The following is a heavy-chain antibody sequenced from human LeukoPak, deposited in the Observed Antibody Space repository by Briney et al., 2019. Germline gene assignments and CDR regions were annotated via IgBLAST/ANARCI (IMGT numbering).Heavy chain of an antibody. Sequence: ASVKVSCKASGYTFTSYGISWVRQAPGQGLEWMGWISAYNGNTNYAQKLQGRVTMTTDTSTSTAYMELRSLGSDDTAVYYCASTVGGYCSSTSCYGPNWFDPWGQGTLVTVSS. J-gene: IGHJ5*02. D-gene: IGHD2-2*01. CDR1: GYTFTSYG. CDR2: ISAYNGNT. V-gene: IGHV1-18*01. CDR3: ASTVGGYCSSTSCYGPNWFDP.